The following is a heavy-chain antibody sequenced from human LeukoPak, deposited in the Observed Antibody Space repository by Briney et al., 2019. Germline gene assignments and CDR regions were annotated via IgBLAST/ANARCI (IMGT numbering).Heavy chain of an antibody. CDR1: GFIFSSYA. V-gene: IGHV3-23*01. Sequence: GGSLRLSCAASGFIFSSYAMSWVRQAPGKGLEWVSGISASGGSTYYADSVKGRFTISRDNSKNRLYLQMNSLRAEDTALYYCAKDAPGYYDVDYFDYWGQGTLVTVSS. CDR2: ISASGGST. CDR3: AKDAPGYYDVDYFDY. D-gene: IGHD3-10*02. J-gene: IGHJ4*02.